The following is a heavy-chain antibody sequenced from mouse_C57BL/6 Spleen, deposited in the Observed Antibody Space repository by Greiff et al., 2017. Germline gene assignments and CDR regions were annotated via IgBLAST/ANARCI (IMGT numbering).Heavy chain of an antibody. D-gene: IGHD1-1*01. CDR1: GFTFSSYG. CDR2: ISSGGSYT. Sequence: EVQLVESGGDLVKPGGSLKLSCAASGFTFSSYGMSWVRQTPDKRLEWVATISSGGSYTYYPDSVKGRFTISRDNAKNTLYLQMSSLKSEDTAMYYCARQEYYYGSSPYLDYWGQGTTLTVSS. V-gene: IGHV5-6*01. CDR3: ARQEYYYGSSPYLDY. J-gene: IGHJ2*01.